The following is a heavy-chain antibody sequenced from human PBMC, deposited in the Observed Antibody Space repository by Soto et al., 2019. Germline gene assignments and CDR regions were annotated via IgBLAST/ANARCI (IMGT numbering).Heavy chain of an antibody. D-gene: IGHD3-10*01. Sequence: GGSLRLSCAASGFTFSSYAMSWVRQAPGKGLEWVSAISGSGGSTYYADSVKGRFTISRDNSKNTLYLQMNSLRAEDTAVYYCAKTMVRGVIITKPEYFDYWGQGTLVTVSS. J-gene: IGHJ4*02. CDR3: AKTMVRGVIITKPEYFDY. CDR2: ISGSGGST. V-gene: IGHV3-23*01. CDR1: GFTFSSYA.